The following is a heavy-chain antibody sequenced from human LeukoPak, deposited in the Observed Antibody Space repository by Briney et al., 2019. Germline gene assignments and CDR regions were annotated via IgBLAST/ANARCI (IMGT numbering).Heavy chain of an antibody. D-gene: IGHD6-6*01. V-gene: IGHV3-30*02. J-gene: IGHJ4*02. CDR3: AKLYSSSSFDY. CDR2: IGYDGSNK. CDR1: GFTFSSYG. Sequence: GGSLRLSCAASGFTFSSYGMHWVRQAPGKGLEWVAFIGYDGSNKYYEDSVKGRFTISRDNSKNTLYLQMNSLRAEDTAVYYCAKLYSSSSFDYWGQGTLVTVSS.